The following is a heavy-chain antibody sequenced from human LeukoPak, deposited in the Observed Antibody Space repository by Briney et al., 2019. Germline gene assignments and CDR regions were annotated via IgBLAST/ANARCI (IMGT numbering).Heavy chain of an antibody. CDR1: GFTFDDYS. Sequence: GGSLRLSCAASGFTFDDYSMHWVRQAPGKGLEWVSGISWNSGSIGYADSVKGRLTISRDNAKNSLYLQMNSLRAEDMALYYCAKGGTATSHPFDYWGQGTLVTVSS. CDR3: AKGGTATSHPFDY. D-gene: IGHD2-2*01. CDR2: ISWNSGSI. V-gene: IGHV3-9*03. J-gene: IGHJ4*02.